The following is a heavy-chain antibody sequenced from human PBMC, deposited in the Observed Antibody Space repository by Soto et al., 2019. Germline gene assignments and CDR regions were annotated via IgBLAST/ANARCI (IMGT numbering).Heavy chain of an antibody. CDR1: GYTFTSYA. V-gene: IGHV1-18*01. D-gene: IGHD5-12*01. CDR3: ARDSGYGLLFDY. CDR2: ISAYNGNT. J-gene: IGHJ4*02. Sequence: ASVKVSCKASGYTFTSYAMHWVRQAPGQRLEWMGWISAYNGNTNYAQKLQGRVAMTTDTSTSTAYMELRSLRSDDTAVYYCARDSGYGLLFDYWGQGTLVTVSS.